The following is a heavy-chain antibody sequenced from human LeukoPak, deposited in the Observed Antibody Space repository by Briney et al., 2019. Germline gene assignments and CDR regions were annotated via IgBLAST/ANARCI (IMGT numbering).Heavy chain of an antibody. D-gene: IGHD6-13*01. V-gene: IGHV3-9*01. CDR2: ISWNSGSI. J-gene: IGHJ3*02. Sequence: GGSLRLSCAASGFTFDDYAMHWVRQAPGKGLEWVSGISWNSGSIGYADSVKGRFTISRDNAKNSLYLQMNSLRAEETALYYCAKAIAAAVRFAFDIWGQGTMVTVSS. CDR3: AKAIAAAVRFAFDI. CDR1: GFTFDDYA.